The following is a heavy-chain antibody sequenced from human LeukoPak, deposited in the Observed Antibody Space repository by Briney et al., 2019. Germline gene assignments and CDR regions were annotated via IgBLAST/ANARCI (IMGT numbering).Heavy chain of an antibody. CDR3: ARGVDPDTAMHDY. CDR1: GGSISSYY. CDR2: IYYSGST. V-gene: IGHV4-59*01. Sequence: PSETLSLTCTVSGGSISSYYWSWIRQPPGKGLEWIGYIYYSGSTNYNPSLKSRVTISVDTSKNQFSLKLSSVTAADTAVYYCARGVDPDTAMHDYWGQGTLVTVSS. D-gene: IGHD5-18*01. J-gene: IGHJ4*02.